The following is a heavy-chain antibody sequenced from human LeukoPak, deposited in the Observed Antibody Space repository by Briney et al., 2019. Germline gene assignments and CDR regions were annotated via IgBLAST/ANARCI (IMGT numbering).Heavy chain of an antibody. V-gene: IGHV1-46*01. J-gene: IGHJ6*02. Sequence: ASVKVSCKASGYTFTSYYMHWVRQAPGQGLEWMGIINPSGGSTSYAQKFQGRVTMTRDTSTSTAYMELRSLRSDDTAVYYCARDDRSSSDYYGMDVWGQGTTVTVSS. CDR3: ARDDRSSSDYYGMDV. CDR1: GYTFTSYY. D-gene: IGHD6-6*01. CDR2: INPSGGST.